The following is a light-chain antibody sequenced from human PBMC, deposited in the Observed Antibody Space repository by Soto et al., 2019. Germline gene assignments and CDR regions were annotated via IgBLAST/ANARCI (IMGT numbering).Light chain of an antibody. CDR1: QDISNF. CDR2: AAS. J-gene: IGKJ4*01. V-gene: IGKV1-27*01. Sequence: DIQMTQSPSSLSAFVGDTVTITCRASQDISNFLAWYQQKPGKVPRLLIYAASTLQSGGPSRFSGSGSGTDFTLTSSRLQPEDVATYYCQKCKIAPFTFGGGTKVEMK. CDR3: QKCKIAPFT.